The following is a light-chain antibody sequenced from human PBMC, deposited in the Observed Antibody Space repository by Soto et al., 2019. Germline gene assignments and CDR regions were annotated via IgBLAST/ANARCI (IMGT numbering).Light chain of an antibody. CDR2: EVS. J-gene: IGLJ2*01. V-gene: IGLV2-14*01. CDR3: SSYTSSSTVV. CDR1: SSDVGGYNY. Sequence: QSALTQPASVSGSPGQSITISCTGTSSDVGGYNYVSWYQQHPGKAPKLMIYEVSHRPSGVSNRFSGSKSGNTASLTISGLQAEDEADYYWSSYTSSSTVVFGGGTQLTVL.